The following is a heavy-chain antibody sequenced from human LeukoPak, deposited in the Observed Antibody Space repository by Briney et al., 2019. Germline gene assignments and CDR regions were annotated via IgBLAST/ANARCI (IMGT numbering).Heavy chain of an antibody. CDR1: GYTFTSYY. J-gene: IGHJ6*02. CDR3: AREDCSGGSCSTYYYYYYGMDV. D-gene: IGHD2-15*01. Sequence: ASVKVSCKASGYTFTSYYMHWVRQAPGQGFEWMGIINPSGGSTSYAQKFQGRVTMTRDTSTSTVYMELSSLRSEDTAVYYCAREDCSGGSCSTYYYYYYGMDVWGQGTTVTVSS. CDR2: INPSGGST. V-gene: IGHV1-46*01.